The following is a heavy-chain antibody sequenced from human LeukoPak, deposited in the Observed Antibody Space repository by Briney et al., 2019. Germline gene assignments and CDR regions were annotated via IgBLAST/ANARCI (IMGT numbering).Heavy chain of an antibody. CDR1: GFTFSSYW. Sequence: SGGSLRLSCAASGFTFSSYWMSWVRQAPGKGLEWVANIKQDGSEKYYVDSVKGRFTISRDNAKNSLYLQMNSLRAEDTAVYYCASLGYCSSTSCYTAARWFDPWGQGTLVTVSS. D-gene: IGHD2-2*02. J-gene: IGHJ5*02. CDR3: ASLGYCSSTSCYTAARWFDP. CDR2: IKQDGSEK. V-gene: IGHV3-7*03.